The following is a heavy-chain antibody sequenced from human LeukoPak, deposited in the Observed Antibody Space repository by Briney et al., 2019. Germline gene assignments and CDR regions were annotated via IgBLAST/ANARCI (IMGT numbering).Heavy chain of an antibody. D-gene: IGHD3-22*01. CDR2: IIPIFGTA. CDR3: ARYDSSGYYYEYYFDY. Sequence: SVKVSCKASGGTSSSYAISWVRQAPGQGLEWMGRIIPIFGTANYAQKFQGRVTITTDESTSTAYMELSSLRSEDTAVYYCARYDSSGYYYEYYFDYWGQGTLVTVSS. CDR1: GGTSSSYA. V-gene: IGHV1-69*05. J-gene: IGHJ4*02.